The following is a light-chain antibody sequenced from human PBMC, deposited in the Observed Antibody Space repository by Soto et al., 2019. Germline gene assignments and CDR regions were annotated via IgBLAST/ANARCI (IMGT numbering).Light chain of an antibody. V-gene: IGKV3-20*01. J-gene: IGKJ1*01. CDR2: AAS. CDR3: QQYGSSPRT. Sequence: IVLTQSPDTLSLSPVESATLSCMASQSVRSSYLAWYQQTPGQTPRLLIYAASSRATGIPDRFSGSGSGTDFSLTISRLEAEDFAVYYCQQYGSSPRTFGQGTKVDIK. CDR1: QSVRSSY.